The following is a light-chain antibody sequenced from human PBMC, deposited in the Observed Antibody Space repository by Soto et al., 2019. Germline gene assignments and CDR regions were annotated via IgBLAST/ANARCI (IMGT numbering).Light chain of an antibody. CDR2: GPS. J-gene: IGKJ4*01. CDR3: QQYYNWPLT. V-gene: IGKV3-15*01. CDR1: QSVSSY. Sequence: EIVMTQSPATLSVSPGERATLFCRASQSVSSYLAWYQHKPGQAPRLLIYGPSTRATGIPARFSGSGSGTEFTLTVSSLQSEDFAVYYCQQYYNWPLTFGGGTKVEVK.